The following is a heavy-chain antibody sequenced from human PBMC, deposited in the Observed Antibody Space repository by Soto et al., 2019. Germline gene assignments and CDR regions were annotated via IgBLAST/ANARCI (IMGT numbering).Heavy chain of an antibody. D-gene: IGHD6-13*01. V-gene: IGHV3-64D*06. J-gene: IGHJ6*02. Sequence: AGGSLRLSCSASGFTFSSYAMHWVRQAPGKGLEYVSAISSNGGSTYYADSVKGRFTISRDNSKNTLYLQMSSLRAEDTAVYYCEYSSSWPTYGMDVWGQGTTVTVSS. CDR1: GFTFSSYA. CDR3: EYSSSWPTYGMDV. CDR2: ISSNGGST.